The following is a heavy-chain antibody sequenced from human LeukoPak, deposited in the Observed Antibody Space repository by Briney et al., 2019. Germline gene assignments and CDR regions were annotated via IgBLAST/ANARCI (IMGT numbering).Heavy chain of an antibody. J-gene: IGHJ5*02. CDR3: AKGRGTRVYNWFDT. CDR1: GVTFNTSA. Sequence: GGSLRLSCAGSGVTFNTSAMSWVRQAPGKGLEWVSAMSGSGRSTYYTDSVRGRFTISRDNSKNTLYLQMNSLRAEDTAVYFCAKGRGTRVYNWFDTWGQGILVTVSS. V-gene: IGHV3-23*01. D-gene: IGHD1-26*01. CDR2: MSGSGRST.